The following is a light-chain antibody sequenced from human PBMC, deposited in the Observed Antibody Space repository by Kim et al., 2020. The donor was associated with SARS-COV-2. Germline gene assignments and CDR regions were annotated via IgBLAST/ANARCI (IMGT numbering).Light chain of an antibody. Sequence: ATLSFTSSPGVLYSSNNQDYLAWYQQKPGLPPKLLIYWASTREYGVPDRFSGSGSGTDFTLTISSLQAEDVAVYHCQQYYSTPCTFCQGTKLVI. J-gene: IGKJ2*02. V-gene: IGKV4-1*01. CDR3: QQYYSTPCT. CDR1: PGVLYSSNNQDY. CDR2: WAS.